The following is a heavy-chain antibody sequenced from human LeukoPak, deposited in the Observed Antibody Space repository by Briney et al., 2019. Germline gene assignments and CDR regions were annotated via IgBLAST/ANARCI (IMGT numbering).Heavy chain of an antibody. D-gene: IGHD4-17*01. V-gene: IGHV4-59*01. CDR3: ATERDYGDFML. J-gene: IGHJ4*02. CDR1: GGSISNYD. Sequence: PSETVSLTCTVSGGSISNYDWSWIRQPPGKGLEWIGYIYYSGGTNYNPSLRSRVTISMDTSKNQFSLRLSSVTAADTAVYYCATERDYGDFMLWGQGTLVTVSS. CDR2: IYYSGGT.